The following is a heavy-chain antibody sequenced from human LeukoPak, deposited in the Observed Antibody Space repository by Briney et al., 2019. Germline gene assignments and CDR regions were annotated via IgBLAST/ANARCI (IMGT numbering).Heavy chain of an antibody. CDR2: ISTSSSSI. D-gene: IGHD2-15*01. V-gene: IGHV3-21*01. Sequence: GGSLRLSCAASGFTFNTYTMNWVRQAPGKGLEWVSSISTSSSSINYADSVKGRFTISRDNAKNSLYLQMNSLRAEDTAVYYCARDLIVGGPGQYSSGGSCYLRRYFDYWGQGTLVTVSS. CDR3: ARDLIVGGPGQYSSGGSCYLRRYFDY. CDR1: GFTFNTYT. J-gene: IGHJ4*02.